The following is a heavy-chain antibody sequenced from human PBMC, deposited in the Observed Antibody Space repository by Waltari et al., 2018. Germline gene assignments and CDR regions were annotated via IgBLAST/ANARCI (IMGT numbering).Heavy chain of an antibody. CDR2: IWYDGSNK. V-gene: IGHV3-33*01. Sequence: QVQLVESGGGVVQPGRSLRLSCAASGFTFSSYGMHWVRQAPGKGLEWVAVIWYDGSNKYYADSVKGRFTISRDNSKNTLYLQMNSLRAEDTAVYYCARDWGYSYGYGTDYWGQGTLVTVSS. CDR3: ARDWGYSYGYGTDY. J-gene: IGHJ4*02. CDR1: GFTFSSYG. D-gene: IGHD5-18*01.